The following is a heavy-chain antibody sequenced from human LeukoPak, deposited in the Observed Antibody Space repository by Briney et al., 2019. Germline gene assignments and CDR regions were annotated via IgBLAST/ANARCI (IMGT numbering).Heavy chain of an antibody. CDR1: GGSFSGYY. Sequence: SETLSLTCAVYGGSFSGYYWSWIRQPPGKGLEWIGEINHSGSTNYNPSLKSRVTISVDTSKNQFSLKLSSVTAADTAVYYCARDIAVAFFDYWGQGTLVAVSS. V-gene: IGHV4-34*01. CDR2: INHSGST. D-gene: IGHD6-19*01. CDR3: ARDIAVAFFDY. J-gene: IGHJ4*02.